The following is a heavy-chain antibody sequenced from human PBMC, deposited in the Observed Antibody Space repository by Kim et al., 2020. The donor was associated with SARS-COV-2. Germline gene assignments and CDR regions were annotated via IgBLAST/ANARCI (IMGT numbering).Heavy chain of an antibody. CDR1: GFTFSSYG. D-gene: IGHD5-18*01. CDR3: AKGIQLWPGDRYYYYGM. J-gene: IGHJ6*01. Sequence: GGSLRLSCAASGFTFSSYGMHWVRQAPGKGLEWVAVISYDGSKKYYADSVKGRFTISRDNSKNTLYLQMNSLRAEDTAVYYCAKGIQLWPGDRYYYYGM. V-gene: IGHV3-30*18. CDR2: ISYDGSKK.